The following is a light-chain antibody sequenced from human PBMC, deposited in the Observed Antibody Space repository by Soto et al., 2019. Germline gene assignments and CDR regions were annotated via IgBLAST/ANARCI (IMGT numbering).Light chain of an antibody. CDR1: QSVSNIY. CDR3: QQYGSSPFT. V-gene: IGKV3-20*01. Sequence: EIVLTQSPGTLSLSPGERATLSCRAGQSVSNIYLAWYQQRPGQAPRLLIYDASTRATGIPDRFSGSGSGTDFNLNISRLEPEDFAVYYCQQYGSSPFTFGPGTKVDIK. J-gene: IGKJ3*01. CDR2: DAS.